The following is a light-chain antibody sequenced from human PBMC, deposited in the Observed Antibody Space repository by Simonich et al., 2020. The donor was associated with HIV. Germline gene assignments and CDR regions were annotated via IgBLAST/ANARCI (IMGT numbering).Light chain of an antibody. CDR3: QQYHNWPPYT. V-gene: IGKV3-15*01. CDR2: GAS. CDR1: QSVSSN. J-gene: IGKJ2*01. Sequence: EKVMTQSPATLSVSPGERATLSCRASQSVSSNLAWYQQKPGQALRLLIYGASTRATGIPARVSGSGSGTEFTLTIRSLQSEDVAVYYCQQYHNWPPYTFGQGTKLEIK.